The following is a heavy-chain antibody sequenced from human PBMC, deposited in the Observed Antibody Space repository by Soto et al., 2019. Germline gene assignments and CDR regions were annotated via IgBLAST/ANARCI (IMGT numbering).Heavy chain of an antibody. CDR3: AKALYYYDSSAYFTHFDQ. CDR2: ISGSGGST. CDR1: GFTFSNYA. Sequence: PGGSLRLSCAASGFTFSNYAMSWVRQAPGKGLEWASAISGSGGSTNYADSVKGRFTISRDNSKNTLYLQMNSLRAEDTAVYYCAKALYYYDSSAYFTHFDQWGQGTPVTVSS. J-gene: IGHJ4*02. D-gene: IGHD3-22*01. V-gene: IGHV3-23*01.